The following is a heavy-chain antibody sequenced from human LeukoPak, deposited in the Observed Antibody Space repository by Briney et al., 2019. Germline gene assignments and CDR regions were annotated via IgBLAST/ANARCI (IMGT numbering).Heavy chain of an antibody. CDR3: ARDGGGRYAFDI. V-gene: IGHV4-4*07. J-gene: IGHJ3*02. CDR2: IYIRGSS. Sequence: SETLSLICSVSGGSISSNHWSWIRQSAEKGLEWIGRIYIRGSSDYSASLKSRVTMSGDRSKNQLSLTLRCVTAADTAVYYCARDGGGRYAFDIWGLGTRVTVSS. D-gene: IGHD1-26*01. CDR1: GGSISSNH.